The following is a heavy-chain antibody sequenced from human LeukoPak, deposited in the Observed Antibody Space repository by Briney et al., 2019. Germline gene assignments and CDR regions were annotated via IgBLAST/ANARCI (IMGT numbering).Heavy chain of an antibody. CDR3: ARDRGCTNGVCYTAFDI. CDR2: ISSSSSYT. J-gene: IGHJ3*02. V-gene: IGHV3-11*06. Sequence: PGGSLRLSCAASGFTFSRYWMSWVRQAPGKGLEWVSYISSSSSYTNYADSVKGRFTSSRDNAKNSLYLQMNSLRAEDTAVYYCARDRGCTNGVCYTAFDIWGQGTMVTVSS. D-gene: IGHD2-8*01. CDR1: GFTFSRYW.